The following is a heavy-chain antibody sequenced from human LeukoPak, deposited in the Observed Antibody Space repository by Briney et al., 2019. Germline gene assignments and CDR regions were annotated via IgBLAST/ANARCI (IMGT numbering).Heavy chain of an antibody. V-gene: IGHV1-2*06. J-gene: IGHJ4*02. CDR3: ARGNDHGDCWIDY. CDR2: INPNSGGT. D-gene: IGHD4-17*01. CDR1: GYTFTGYY. Sequence: ASVTVSCTASGYTFTGYYMHWVRQAPGQGLEWMGRINPNSGGTNYAQKFQGRVTMTTDTSTSTAYMELRSLTSDDTAVYYCARGNDHGDCWIDYWGQGTLVTVSS.